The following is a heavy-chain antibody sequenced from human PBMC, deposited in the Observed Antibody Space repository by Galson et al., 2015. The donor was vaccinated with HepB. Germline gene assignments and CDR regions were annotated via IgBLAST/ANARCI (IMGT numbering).Heavy chain of an antibody. Sequence: SVKVSCKASGYTFTSYYMHWVRQAPGQGLEWMGIINPSGGSTSYAQKFQGRVTMTRDTSTSTVYMELSSLRSEDTAVYYCASSSAATVKNYYYYMDVWGKGTTVTVSS. D-gene: IGHD5-12*01. CDR1: GYTFTSYY. CDR2: INPSGGST. CDR3: ASSSAATVKNYYYYMDV. J-gene: IGHJ6*03. V-gene: IGHV1-46*01.